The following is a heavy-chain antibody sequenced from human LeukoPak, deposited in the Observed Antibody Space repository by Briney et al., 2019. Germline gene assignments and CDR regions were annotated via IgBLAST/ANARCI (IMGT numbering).Heavy chain of an antibody. CDR1: GYSFTSYY. D-gene: IGHD3-9*01. Sequence: GESLKISCKGSGYSFTSYYMHWVRQATGQGLEWMGWMSPNSGETGYAQKFQSRVTMTRDTSTSTAYMELSRLRSDDTAVYYCARVGFILTGYYRNWFDPWGQGTLVTVSS. V-gene: IGHV1-8*02. CDR3: ARVGFILTGYYRNWFDP. CDR2: MSPNSGET. J-gene: IGHJ5*02.